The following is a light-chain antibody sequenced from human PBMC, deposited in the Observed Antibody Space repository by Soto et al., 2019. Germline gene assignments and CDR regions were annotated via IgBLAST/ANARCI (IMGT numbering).Light chain of an antibody. CDR3: QQGHNWPLT. V-gene: IGKV3-15*01. J-gene: IGKJ2*01. CDR2: SAS. Sequence: ERVMTQSPATLSVSPGERATLSCRASQSISTELAWYQHKPGQPPRLLIYSASTRATGVPARFTGSGSGSEFTLTISGLQSEDFAVYYCQQGHNWPLTFGQGTRLEI. CDR1: QSISTE.